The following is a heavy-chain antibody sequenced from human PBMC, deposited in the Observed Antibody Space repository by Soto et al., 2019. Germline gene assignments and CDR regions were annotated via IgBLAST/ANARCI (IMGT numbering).Heavy chain of an antibody. D-gene: IGHD4-17*01. Sequence: QVQLVQSGAEVKKPGSSVKVSCKASGGTFSSYAISWLRQAPGQGLEGMGGMSPIFGTANYAQKFQGRVTITADESTSTAYMELSSLRSEDTAVYYCARIRADDYGDAFDIWGQATMVTVSS. V-gene: IGHV1-69*01. CDR1: GGTFSSYA. CDR3: ARIRADDYGDAFDI. J-gene: IGHJ3*02. CDR2: MSPIFGTA.